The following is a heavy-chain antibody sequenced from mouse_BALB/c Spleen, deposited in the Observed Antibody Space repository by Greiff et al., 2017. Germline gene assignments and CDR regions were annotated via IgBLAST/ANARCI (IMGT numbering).Heavy chain of an antibody. Sequence: EVKLQESGPSLVKPSQTLSLTCSVTGDSITSGYWNWIRKFPGNKLEYMGYISSSGSTYYNPSLNSRTSITRDTSKNQYYLQLTSVTTEDTATYYCARSTYYYGGAWFAYWGQGTLVTVSA. CDR1: GDSITSGY. CDR3: ARSTYYYGGAWFAY. J-gene: IGHJ3*01. D-gene: IGHD2-10*01. CDR2: ISSSGST. V-gene: IGHV3-8*02.